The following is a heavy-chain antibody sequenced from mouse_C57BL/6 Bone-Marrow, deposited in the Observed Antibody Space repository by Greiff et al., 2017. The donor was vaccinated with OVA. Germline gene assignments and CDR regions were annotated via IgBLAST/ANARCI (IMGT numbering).Heavy chain of an antibody. CDR1: GYSFTDYN. CDR2: INPNYGTT. CDR3: ARYYDYDDVPFSY. V-gene: IGHV1-39*01. J-gene: IGHJ3*01. D-gene: IGHD2-4*01. Sequence: VQLQQSGPELVKPGASVKISCKASGYSFTDYNMNWVKQSNGTSLEWIGVINPNYGTTSYNQKFKGKATLTVDQSYSTAYMQLNSLTSEDSAVDYCARYYDYDDVPFSYWGQGTLVTVSA.